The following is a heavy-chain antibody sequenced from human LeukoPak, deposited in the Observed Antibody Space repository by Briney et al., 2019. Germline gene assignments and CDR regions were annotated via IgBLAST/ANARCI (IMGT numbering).Heavy chain of an antibody. CDR1: GYTFTSYS. CDR2: INANNGNT. D-gene: IGHD6-19*01. J-gene: IGHJ6*02. V-gene: IGHV1-18*01. CDR3: ARDEWSGWCRVGYYGMDV. Sequence: ASVKVSCKASGYTFTSYSISWVRQAPGQGLEWMGWINANNGNTNYAQKLQGRVTMTTDTSNSTAYMERRSLIFDDTAVYYWARDEWSGWCRVGYYGMDVWGQGATVTVSS.